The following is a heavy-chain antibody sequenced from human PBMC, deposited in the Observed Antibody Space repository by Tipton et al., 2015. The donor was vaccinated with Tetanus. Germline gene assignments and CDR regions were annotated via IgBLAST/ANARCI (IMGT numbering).Heavy chain of an antibody. J-gene: IGHJ2*01. CDR3: ARRRGLIVVVPAAKGSGWYFDL. D-gene: IGHD2-2*01. Sequence: TLSLTCAVYGGSFSGYYWSWIRQPPGKGLEWIGEINHSGSTNYNPSLKSRVTISVDTSKNQFSLKLSSVTAADTAVYYCARRRGLIVVVPAAKGSGWYFDLWGRGPLVTVSS. V-gene: IGHV4-34*01. CDR2: INHSGST. CDR1: GGSFSGYY.